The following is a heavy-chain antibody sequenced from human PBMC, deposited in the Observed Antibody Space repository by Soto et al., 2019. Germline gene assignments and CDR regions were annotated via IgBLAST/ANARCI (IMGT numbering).Heavy chain of an antibody. J-gene: IGHJ6*02. CDR2: ISAYNGDT. CDR1: GYTFTSYG. D-gene: IGHD6-13*01. V-gene: IGHV1-18*01. CDR3: AGHWSSWYGGTYYYYGLDV. Sequence: QVQLVQSGAEVKKPGASVKVSCKASGYTFTSYGISWVRQAPGQGLEWMGWISAYNGDTNYAQKLQGRVTMTTGTSTRTAYMERRSLRSDDTAGYYWAGHWSSWYGGTYYYYGLDVWGLGTTVTVSS.